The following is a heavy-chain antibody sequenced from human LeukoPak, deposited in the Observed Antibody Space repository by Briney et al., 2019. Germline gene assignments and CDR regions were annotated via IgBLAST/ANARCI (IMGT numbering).Heavy chain of an antibody. V-gene: IGHV3-23*01. CDR3: AGDPNGDYIGAFDFQR. Sequence: GGSLRLSCVASGFTFSNYAMMWVRQTQERRLEWVSAIRGSGRHTFYADSVKGRFTISRDNFKNTLYLQMNSLRADDSAVYYCAGDPNGDYIGAFDFQRWGLGTLVTVSS. CDR2: IRGSGRHT. J-gene: IGHJ1*01. D-gene: IGHD4-17*01. CDR1: GFTFSNYA.